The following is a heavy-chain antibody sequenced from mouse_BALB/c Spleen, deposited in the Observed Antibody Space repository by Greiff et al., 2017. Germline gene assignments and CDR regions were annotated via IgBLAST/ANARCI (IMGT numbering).Heavy chain of an antibody. V-gene: IGHV1-5*01. Sequence: EVQLQQSGTVLARPGASVKMSCKASGYSFTSYWMHWVKQRPGQGLEWIGAIYPGNSDTSYNQKFKGKAKLTAVTSASTAYMELSSLTNEDSAVYYCTRIYYYGSSYDYFDYWGQGTTLTVSS. CDR1: GYSFTSYW. D-gene: IGHD1-1*01. CDR3: TRIYYYGSSYDYFDY. CDR2: IYPGNSDT. J-gene: IGHJ2*01.